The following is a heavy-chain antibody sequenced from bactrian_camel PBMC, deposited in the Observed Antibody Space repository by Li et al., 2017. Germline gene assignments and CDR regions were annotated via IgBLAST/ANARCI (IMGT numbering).Heavy chain of an antibody. Sequence: HVQLVESGGGSVQAGGSLRLSCAAFGTTDGYRFTTSCLGWFRQAPGKEREGVAAIDSDGETRHVASVEGRFTISRDNAKNTVYLEMNNLNPEDAGIYYCAATIRRSGSWCHDWAGYNFWGQGTQVTVS. J-gene: IGHJ4*01. CDR2: IDSDGET. V-gene: IGHV3S53*01. CDR1: GTTDGYRFTTSC. CDR3: AATIRRSGSWCHDWAGYNF. D-gene: IGHD3*01.